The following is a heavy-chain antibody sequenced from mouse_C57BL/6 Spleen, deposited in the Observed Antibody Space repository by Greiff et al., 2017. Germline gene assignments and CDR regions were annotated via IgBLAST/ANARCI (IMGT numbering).Heavy chain of an antibody. CDR1: GFTFSDYG. V-gene: IGHV5-17*01. J-gene: IGHJ2*01. D-gene: IGHD1-1*01. CDR2: ISSGSSTI. Sequence: EVMLVESGGGLVKPGGSLTLSCAASGFTFSDYGMHWVRQAPEKGLEWVAYISSGSSTIYYADTVKGRFTISRDNAKNTLFLQMTSLRSEDTAMYYCARGNYYGSSYFFDYWGQGTTLTVSS. CDR3: ARGNYYGSSYFFDY.